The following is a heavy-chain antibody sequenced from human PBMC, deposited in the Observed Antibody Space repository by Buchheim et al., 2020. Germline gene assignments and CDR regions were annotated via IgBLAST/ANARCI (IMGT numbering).Heavy chain of an antibody. CDR3: ARGLAARQYYYYYYGMDV. D-gene: IGHD6-6*01. V-gene: IGHV4-34*01. J-gene: IGHJ6*02. CDR2: INHSGRT. CDR1: GGSFSGYY. Sequence: QVQLQQWGAGLLKPSETLSLPCAVYGGSFSGYYWSWIRQPPGKGLEWIGEINHSGRTNYNPSLKSRVTISVDTSKNQFSLKLSSVTAADTAVYYCARGLAARQYYYYYYGMDVGGQGTT.